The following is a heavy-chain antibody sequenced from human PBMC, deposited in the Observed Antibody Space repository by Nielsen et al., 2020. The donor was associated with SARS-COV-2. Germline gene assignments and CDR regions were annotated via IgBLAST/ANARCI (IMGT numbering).Heavy chain of an antibody. CDR3: ARVSRPEEWLPDSYYFDY. D-gene: IGHD5-12*01. V-gene: IGHV3-11*05. CDR2: ISSSSSYT. CDR1: GFTFSDYY. Sequence: GGSLRLSCAASGFTFSDYYMSWIRQAPGKGLEWVSYISSSSSYTNYADSVKGRFTISRDNAKNSLYLQMNSLRAEDTAVYYCARVSRPEEWLPDSYYFDYWGQGTLVTVSS. J-gene: IGHJ4*02.